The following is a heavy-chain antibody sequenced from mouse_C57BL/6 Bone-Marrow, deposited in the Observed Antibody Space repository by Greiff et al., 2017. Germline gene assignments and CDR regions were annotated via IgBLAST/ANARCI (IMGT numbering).Heavy chain of an antibody. V-gene: IGHV1-54*01. CDR2: ITTGSGGT. Sequence: QVQLQQSGAELVRPGTSVQVSCKAYGYAFTNYLIEWVKQRPGQGLEWIGVITTGSGGTNYNEKFKGKATLTADKSSSTAYMQLSSLTSEDSAVYFCAREGLRREFAYWGQGTLVTVSA. J-gene: IGHJ3*01. CDR1: GYAFTNYL. CDR3: AREGLRREFAY. D-gene: IGHD2-4*01.